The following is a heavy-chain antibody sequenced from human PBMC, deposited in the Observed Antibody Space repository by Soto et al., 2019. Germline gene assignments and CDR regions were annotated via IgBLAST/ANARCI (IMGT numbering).Heavy chain of an antibody. V-gene: IGHV3-23*01. Sequence: EVQLLESGGDLVQPGGSLRLSCAASGFTFTNYAMTWVRQAPGKGLEWVSTISGGGSITYYADSLKGRFTISRDNSKNXXYLQINSLRAEDTDVYYCAKTIRGGYSSSWYYFDYWGQGTLVTVSS. CDR3: AKTIRGGYSSSWYYFDY. J-gene: IGHJ4*02. CDR1: GFTFTNYA. D-gene: IGHD6-13*01. CDR2: ISGGGSIT.